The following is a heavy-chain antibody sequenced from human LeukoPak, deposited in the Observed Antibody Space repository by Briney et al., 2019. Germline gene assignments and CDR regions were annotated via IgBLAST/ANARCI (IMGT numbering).Heavy chain of an antibody. CDR3: ASPIIAKDDAFDI. CDR1: GYTFTSYY. Sequence: RASGKLSCMASGYTFTSYYMHWVRQAPGQGLEWMGIINPNGGSTSYAQKFQGRVTMTRDTSTSTVYMELSSLRSEDTAVYYCASPIIAKDDAFDIWGQGTMVTVSS. CDR2: INPNGGST. V-gene: IGHV1-46*01. D-gene: IGHD3-10*01. J-gene: IGHJ3*02.